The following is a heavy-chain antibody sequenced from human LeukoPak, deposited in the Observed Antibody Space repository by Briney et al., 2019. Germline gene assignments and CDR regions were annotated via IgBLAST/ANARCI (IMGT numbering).Heavy chain of an antibody. CDR3: ACDRDYYDSSGYYNY. V-gene: IGHV3-11*03. Sequence: GGSLRLSCAASGFTFSDYYMSWVRQAPGKGLEWVSYISSTSTYTNYADSVKGRFTISRDNAKNSLYLQMNSLRAEDTAVYYCACDRDYYDSSGYYNYWGQGTLVTVSS. CDR2: ISSTSTYT. J-gene: IGHJ4*02. D-gene: IGHD3-22*01. CDR1: GFTFSDYY.